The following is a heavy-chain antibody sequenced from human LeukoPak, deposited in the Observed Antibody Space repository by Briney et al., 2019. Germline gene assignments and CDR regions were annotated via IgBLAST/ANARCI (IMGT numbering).Heavy chain of an antibody. CDR3: AKEYGSIVVVPAAVGT. CDR2: IRYDGSNK. J-gene: IGHJ5*02. CDR1: GFTFSSYG. D-gene: IGHD2-2*01. Sequence: GGSLRLSCAASGFTFSSYGVHWVRQAPGKGLEWVAFIRYDGSNKYYADSVKGRFTISRDNSKNTLYLQMNSLRAEDTAVYYCAKEYGSIVVVPAAVGTWGQGTLVTVSS. V-gene: IGHV3-30*02.